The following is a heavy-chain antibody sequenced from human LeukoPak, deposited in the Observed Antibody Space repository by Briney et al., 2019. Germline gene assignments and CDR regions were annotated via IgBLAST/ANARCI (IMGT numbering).Heavy chain of an antibody. Sequence: PGESLKISCKGSGYSFTSYWIGWVRQMPGKGLEWMGIIYPGDSETRYSPSFQGQVIISADKSISTAYLQWGSLKASDTAMYYCAREGRSSSPMDYWGQGTLATVSS. V-gene: IGHV5-51*01. CDR1: GYSFTSYW. D-gene: IGHD6-6*01. CDR2: IYPGDSET. J-gene: IGHJ4*02. CDR3: AREGRSSSPMDY.